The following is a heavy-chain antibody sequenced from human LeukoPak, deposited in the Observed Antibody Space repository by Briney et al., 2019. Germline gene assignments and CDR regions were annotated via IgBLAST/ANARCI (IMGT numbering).Heavy chain of an antibody. CDR3: ARGPRIMITFGGVIRDY. Sequence: ASVKVSCKASGYTFTGYYMHWVRQAPGQGLEWMGWIYPNSGGTNYAQKFQGRVTMTRDTSISTAYMELSRLRSDDTAVYYCARGPRIMITFGGVIRDYWGQGTLVTVSS. CDR1: GYTFTGYY. CDR2: IYPNSGGT. V-gene: IGHV1-2*02. D-gene: IGHD3-16*02. J-gene: IGHJ4*02.